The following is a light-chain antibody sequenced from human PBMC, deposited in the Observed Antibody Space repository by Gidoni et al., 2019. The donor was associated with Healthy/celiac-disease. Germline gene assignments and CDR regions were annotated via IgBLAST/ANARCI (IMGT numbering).Light chain of an antibody. J-gene: IGKJ5*01. CDR2: DAS. Sequence: EIALTQSPATLSLSPGERATLPCRASQSVSSYLAWYQQKPGQAPRLLIDDASNMATGIPSRFSGSGSGTDFTLTISSLEPEDVAIYYCQQRSNSPQGTFGQGTRVEIK. V-gene: IGKV3-11*01. CDR1: QSVSSY. CDR3: QQRSNSPQGT.